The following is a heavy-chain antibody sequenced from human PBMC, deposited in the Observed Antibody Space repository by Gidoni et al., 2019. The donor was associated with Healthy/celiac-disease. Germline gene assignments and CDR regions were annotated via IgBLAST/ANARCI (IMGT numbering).Heavy chain of an antibody. V-gene: IGHV4-38-2*01. CDR2: IYHSGST. CDR3: ALRTYYYGSGSFLFDY. D-gene: IGHD3-10*01. J-gene: IGHJ4*02. Sequence: QVQLQESGPGLVKPSETLSLTCAVSGYSISSGYYWGWIRQPPGKGLEWIGSIYHSGSTYYNPSLKSRVTISVDTSKNQCSLKLSSVTAADTAVYYCALRTYYYGSGSFLFDYWGQGTLVTVSS. CDR1: GYSISSGYY.